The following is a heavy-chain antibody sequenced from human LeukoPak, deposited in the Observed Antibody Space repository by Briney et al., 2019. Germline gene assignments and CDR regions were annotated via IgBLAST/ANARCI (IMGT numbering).Heavy chain of an antibody. Sequence: GGSLRLSCAASGFNFGTYSMNWVRQAPGKGLEWVSSISSSSSYIYYADSVKGRFTISRDNSKNTLYVQMNSLRAEDTAVYYCARGPTFLEWLLYLDYWGQGTLVTVSS. CDR2: ISSSSSYI. D-gene: IGHD3-3*01. J-gene: IGHJ4*02. CDR3: ARGPTFLEWLLYLDY. CDR1: GFNFGTYS. V-gene: IGHV3-21*01.